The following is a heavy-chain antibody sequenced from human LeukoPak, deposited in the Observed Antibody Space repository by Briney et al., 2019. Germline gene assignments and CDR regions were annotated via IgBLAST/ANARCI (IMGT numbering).Heavy chain of an antibody. J-gene: IGHJ3*02. CDR1: GYTFTSYD. CDR2: INPNSGGT. V-gene: IGHV1-2*06. CDR3: ARPYYESSGLYVDAFDI. Sequence: ASVKVSCKASGYTFTSYDINWVRQAPGQGLEWMGRINPNSGGTTYAQKFQGRVTMTRDTSIGTAYMELSSLRSDDTAVYYCARPYYESSGLYVDAFDIWGQGTMVTVSS. D-gene: IGHD3-22*01.